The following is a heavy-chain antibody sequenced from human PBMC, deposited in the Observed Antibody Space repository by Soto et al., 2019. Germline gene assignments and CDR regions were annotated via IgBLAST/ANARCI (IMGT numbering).Heavy chain of an antibody. V-gene: IGHV3-9*01. CDR2: ISWNSGSI. J-gene: IGHJ3*02. D-gene: IGHD5-12*01. Sequence: GGSLRLSCAASGFTFDDYAMHWVRQAPGKGLEWVSGISWNSGSIGYADSVKGRFTISRDNAKNSLYLQMNSLRAEDTALYYCAKDASGYDSRDDAFDIWGQGTMVTVSS. CDR3: AKDASGYDSRDDAFDI. CDR1: GFTFDDYA.